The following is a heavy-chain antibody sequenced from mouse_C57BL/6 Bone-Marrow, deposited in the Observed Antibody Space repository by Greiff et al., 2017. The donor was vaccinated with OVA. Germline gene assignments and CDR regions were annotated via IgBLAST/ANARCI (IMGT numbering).Heavy chain of an antibody. D-gene: IGHD2-5*01. CDR2: INPSTGGT. J-gene: IGHJ2*01. Sequence: VQLKESGPELVKPGASVKISCKASGYSFTGYYMNWVKQSPEKSLEWIGEINPSTGGTTYNQKFKAKATLTVDKASSTAYMQLKSLTSEDSAVYYCARRNSNYDYFDYWGQGTTLTVSS. CDR3: ARRNSNYDYFDY. CDR1: GYSFTGYY. V-gene: IGHV1-42*01.